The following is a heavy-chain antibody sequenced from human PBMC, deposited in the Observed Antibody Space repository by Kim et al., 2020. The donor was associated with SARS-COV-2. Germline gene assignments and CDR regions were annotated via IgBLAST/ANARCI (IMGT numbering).Heavy chain of an antibody. CDR2: ISWNSGSI. CDR1: GFTFDDYA. J-gene: IGHJ4*02. Sequence: GGSLRLSCAASGFTFDDYAMHWVRQAPGKGLEWVSGISWNSGSIGYADSVKGRFTISRDNAKNSLYLQMNSLRAEDTALYYCAKDGKIGIAVAGAPDYWGQGTLVTVSS. V-gene: IGHV3-9*01. CDR3: AKDGKIGIAVAGAPDY. D-gene: IGHD6-19*01.